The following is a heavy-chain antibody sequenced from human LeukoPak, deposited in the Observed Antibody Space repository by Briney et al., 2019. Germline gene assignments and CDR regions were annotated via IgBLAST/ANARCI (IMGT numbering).Heavy chain of an antibody. CDR1: GFTFSTYS. D-gene: IGHD4-17*01. CDR2: ISYGGSEK. V-gene: IGHV3-30-3*01. J-gene: IGHJ4*02. CDR3: AKGDYGDPWLLTYYFDY. Sequence: GGSLRLSRAASGFTFSTYSMHWVRQAPGKGLEWVAVISYGGSEKYFADSVKGRFTISRDNSKNTLYLQMNSLRAEDTAVYYCAKGDYGDPWLLTYYFDYWGQGTLVTVSS.